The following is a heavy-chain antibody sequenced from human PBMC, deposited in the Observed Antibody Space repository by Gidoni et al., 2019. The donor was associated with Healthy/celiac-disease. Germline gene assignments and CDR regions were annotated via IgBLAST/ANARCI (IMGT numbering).Heavy chain of an antibody. V-gene: IGHV3-21*01. Sequence: EVQLVASGGGLVKPGGSLRLSCAASGLTFSSFSMNWVRQAPGKGLEWVSSISSSSSYIYYADSVKGRFTISRDNAKNSLYLQMNSLRAEDTAVYYCARDGGGDREGGWGQGTLVTVSS. CDR1: GLTFSSFS. CDR2: ISSSSSYI. D-gene: IGHD3-16*01. J-gene: IGHJ4*02. CDR3: ARDGGGDREGG.